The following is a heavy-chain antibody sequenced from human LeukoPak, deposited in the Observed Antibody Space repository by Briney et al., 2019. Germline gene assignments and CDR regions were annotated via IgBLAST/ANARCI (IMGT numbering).Heavy chain of an antibody. CDR2: LIPIFGTA. CDR1: GGTFSSYA. D-gene: IGHD1/OR15-1a*01. Sequence: SVNVSCKASGGTFSSYAISWVRQAPGQGLEWMGGLIPIFGTANYAQKFQGRVTITADESTSTAYMELSSLRSEDTAVYYCAREAGWNTYYYGMDVWGKGTTVTVSS. J-gene: IGHJ6*04. V-gene: IGHV1-69*13. CDR3: AREAGWNTYYYGMDV.